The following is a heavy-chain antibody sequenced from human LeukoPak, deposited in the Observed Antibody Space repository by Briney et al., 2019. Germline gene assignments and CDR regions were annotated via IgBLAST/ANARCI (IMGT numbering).Heavy chain of an antibody. CDR1: GFTVSSNY. Sequence: GGSLRLSCAASGFTVSSNYMSWVRQAPGKGLEWVSSIFPSGGEIHYADPVRGRFTISRDNSKSTLSLQMNSLRAEDTAIYYCATYRQVLLPFESWGQGTLVTVSS. D-gene: IGHD2-8*02. CDR3: ATYRQVLLPFES. J-gene: IGHJ4*02. V-gene: IGHV3-53*01. CDR2: IFPSGGEI.